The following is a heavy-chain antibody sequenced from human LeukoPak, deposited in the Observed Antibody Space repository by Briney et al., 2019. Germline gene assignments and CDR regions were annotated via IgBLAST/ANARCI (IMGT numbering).Heavy chain of an antibody. CDR1: EYSFTSCW. CDR3: ARRSSVAGPIDY. D-gene: IGHD6-19*01. CDR2: IYPGDSDT. Sequence: GESLKISCKGSEYSFTSCWIGWVRQMPGKGLEWMGIIYPGDSDTRYRPSFQGQVTISADKSITTVYLQWSSLKASDTAMYYCARRSSVAGPIDYWGQGTLVTVSS. V-gene: IGHV5-51*01. J-gene: IGHJ4*02.